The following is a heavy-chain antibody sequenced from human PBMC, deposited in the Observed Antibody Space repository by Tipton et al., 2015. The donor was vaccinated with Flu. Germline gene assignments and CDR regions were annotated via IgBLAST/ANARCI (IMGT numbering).Heavy chain of an antibody. J-gene: IGHJ4*02. V-gene: IGHV4-61*08. CDR3: ASAPTMTTFFF. CDR2: ISYSGTT. D-gene: IGHD4-17*01. CDR1: GVSISGGGYY. Sequence: TLSLTCAVSGVSISGGGYYWNWIRQRPGKGLEWFAHISYSGTTDYNPSLKSRLTVSADTSKNQFSLKLTSVTATDTAIYYCASAPTMTTFFFWGQGTLVTVSS.